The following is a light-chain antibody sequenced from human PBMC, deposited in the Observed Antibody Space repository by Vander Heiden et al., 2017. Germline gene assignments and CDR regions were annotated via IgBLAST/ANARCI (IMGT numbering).Light chain of an antibody. Sequence: DIQMTQSPSSLSASVGDRVTITCRASQSISRYLNWYQQKPGKAPKLLIYAASSLQSGVLSRFSGSGSGTDFTLTISMLQPEDLATSYCQQSESNPQTFGHGTKVDIK. V-gene: IGKV1-39*01. CDR3: QQSESNPQT. CDR2: AAS. CDR1: QSISRY. J-gene: IGKJ3*01.